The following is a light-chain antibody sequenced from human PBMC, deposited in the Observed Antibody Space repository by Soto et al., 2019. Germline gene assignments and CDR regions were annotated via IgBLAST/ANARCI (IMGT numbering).Light chain of an antibody. CDR3: HQRSNWPPWT. Sequence: EIVLTQSPATLSLSPGERATLSCRASQSVSSNLAWYQQKPGQTPGLLIYDASDRATGVPARFSGSGSGTDFTLTISSLEPEDFAVYYCHQRSNWPPWTFGQGTKVEIK. J-gene: IGKJ1*01. CDR1: QSVSSN. V-gene: IGKV3-11*01. CDR2: DAS.